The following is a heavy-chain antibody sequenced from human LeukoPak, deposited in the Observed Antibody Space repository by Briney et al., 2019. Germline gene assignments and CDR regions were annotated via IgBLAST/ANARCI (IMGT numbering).Heavy chain of an antibody. CDR3: ARERQDTIIHSGAFDI. Sequence: GGPLRLSCAASGFTFSTYFMHWVRQAPGKGLEWVADIASDGSHTFYVESVKGRFTISRDNSKNTLYLQMNSLRAEDTAVYFCARERQDTIIHSGAFDIWGQGTMVTVSS. D-gene: IGHD3-10*01. CDR2: IASDGSHT. CDR1: GFTFSTYF. J-gene: IGHJ3*02. V-gene: IGHV3-30-3*01.